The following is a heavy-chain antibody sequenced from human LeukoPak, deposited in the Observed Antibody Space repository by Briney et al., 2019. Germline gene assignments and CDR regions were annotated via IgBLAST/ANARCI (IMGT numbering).Heavy chain of an antibody. CDR3: ARDDSSSPGNYYYYMDV. J-gene: IGHJ6*03. V-gene: IGHV3-21*01. CDR2: ISSSSSYI. CDR1: GFTFSSYS. D-gene: IGHD6-6*01. Sequence: GGSLRLSCAASGFTFSSYSMNWVRQAPGKGLEWVSSISSSSSYIYYADSVKGRFTISRDNAKNSLYLQMNSLRAEDTAVYYCARDDSSSPGNYYYYMDVWGKGTTVTVSS.